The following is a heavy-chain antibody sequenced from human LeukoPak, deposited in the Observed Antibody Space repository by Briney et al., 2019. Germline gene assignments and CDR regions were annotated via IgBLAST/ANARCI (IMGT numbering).Heavy chain of an antibody. CDR3: VSGEGWGFGWYFDV. D-gene: IGHD6-25*01. Sequence: SQTLSLTCAISGDSVCSNSGSWSRIRQSPSRGPEWLGRIYYRSRWHYEYAVSVQNRISISPDTTKNQFSLQLNSMSPDDSAVCCCVSGEGWGFGWYFDVWGRGALVTVSS. CDR1: GDSVCSNSGS. V-gene: IGHV6-1*01. J-gene: IGHJ2*01. CDR2: IYYRSRWHY.